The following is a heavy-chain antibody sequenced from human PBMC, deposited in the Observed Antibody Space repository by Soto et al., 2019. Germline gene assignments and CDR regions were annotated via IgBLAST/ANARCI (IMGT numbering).Heavy chain of an antibody. V-gene: IGHV3-48*01. CDR1: GFIFSSYS. J-gene: IGHJ4*02. Sequence: EVQLVESGGGLVQPGGSLRLSCVASGFIFSSYSMNWVRQAPGKGLEWVSYISSGSSTIYYADSVKGRFTISRDNAKNSLYRQMNSLRAEDTAVYYCARERGPVDYWGQGTLVTVSS. CDR3: ARERGPVDY. CDR2: ISSGSSTI.